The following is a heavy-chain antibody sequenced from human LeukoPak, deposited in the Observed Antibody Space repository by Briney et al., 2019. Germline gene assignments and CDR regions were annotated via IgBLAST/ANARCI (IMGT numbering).Heavy chain of an antibody. D-gene: IGHD7-27*01. V-gene: IGHV3-21*01. Sequence: GGSLRLSCAASGFTFSSYSMNWVRQAPGKGLEWVSSISSSSSYIYYADSVKGRFTISSDNAKNSLYLQMNSLRAEDTAVYYCARARQTGPGYYFDYWGQGTLVAVSS. CDR2: ISSSSSYI. CDR3: ARARQTGPGYYFDY. CDR1: GFTFSSYS. J-gene: IGHJ4*02.